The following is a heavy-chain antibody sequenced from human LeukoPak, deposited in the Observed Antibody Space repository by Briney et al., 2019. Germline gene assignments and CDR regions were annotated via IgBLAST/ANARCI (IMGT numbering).Heavy chain of an antibody. CDR3: ARDRGSSWYFDY. CDR1: GFTFSSYA. V-gene: IGHV3-30-3*01. D-gene: IGHD6-13*01. CDR2: ISYDGSNK. J-gene: IGHJ4*02. Sequence: GGSLRLSCAASGFTFSSYAMHWVRHAPGKGLEWVAVISYDGSNKYYADSVKGRFTISRDNSKNTLYLQMNSLRAEDTAVYYCARDRGSSWYFDYWGQGILVTVSS.